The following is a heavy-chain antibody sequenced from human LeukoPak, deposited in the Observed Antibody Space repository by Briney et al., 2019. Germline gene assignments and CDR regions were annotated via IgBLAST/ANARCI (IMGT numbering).Heavy chain of an antibody. D-gene: IGHD3-22*01. Sequence: PGGSLRLSCAASGFTFSSFAMSWVRQAPGKGLEWVSGISGSGGSTYYADSVKGRFTISRDRSKDTLYLQMNSLRAEDTALYYCAKDSYYDRSGYYSKWGQGTLVTVSS. CDR2: ISGSGGST. J-gene: IGHJ4*02. V-gene: IGHV3-23*01. CDR3: AKDSYYDRSGYYSK. CDR1: GFTFSSFA.